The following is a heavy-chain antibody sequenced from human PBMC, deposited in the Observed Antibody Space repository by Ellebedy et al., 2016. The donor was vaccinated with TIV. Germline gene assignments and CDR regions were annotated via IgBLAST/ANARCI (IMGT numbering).Heavy chain of an antibody. CDR3: ARSRLGGGHWYFDF. CDR2: IAVYNGHT. J-gene: IGHJ2*01. D-gene: IGHD3-10*01. Sequence: ASVKVSXKVSGYTFTRYGMSWVRQAPGQGLEWMGWIAVYNGHTKYAQKFQDRVVMTTVTATSTVYMELRSLRSDDTAVYYCARSRLGGGHWYFDFWGRGTLVTVSS. CDR1: GYTFTRYG. V-gene: IGHV1-18*01.